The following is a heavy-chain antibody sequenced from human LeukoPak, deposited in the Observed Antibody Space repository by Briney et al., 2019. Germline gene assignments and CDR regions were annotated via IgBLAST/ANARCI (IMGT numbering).Heavy chain of an antibody. D-gene: IGHD1-1*01. V-gene: IGHV3-48*03. J-gene: IGHJ6*03. CDR1: GFTFSDYE. CDR3: ARDATTQVGYDYMDV. Sequence: GGSLRLSCAAAGFTFSDYEMKWVRQAPGEGREWVSHISTSGSIIHYAQSVEGRFTISRDTAKNSLYLQMNSVTAEDTALHYCARDATTQVGYDYMDVWGKGPTVPISS. CDR2: ISTSGSII.